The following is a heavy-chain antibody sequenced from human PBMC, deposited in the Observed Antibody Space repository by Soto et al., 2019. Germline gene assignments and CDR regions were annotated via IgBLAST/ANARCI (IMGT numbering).Heavy chain of an antibody. CDR3: ADKGGGNSDYYYGMDV. D-gene: IGHD2-21*02. CDR1: GGTFSSYA. J-gene: IGHJ6*02. CDR2: IIPIFGTA. Sequence: QVQLVQSGAEVKKPGSSVKVSCKASGGTFSSYAISWVRQAPGQGLEWMGGIIPIFGTANYAQKFQGRVTITADESTSTAYMELSSLRAEDTAVYYCADKGGGNSDYYYGMDVWGQGTTVTVSS. V-gene: IGHV1-69*12.